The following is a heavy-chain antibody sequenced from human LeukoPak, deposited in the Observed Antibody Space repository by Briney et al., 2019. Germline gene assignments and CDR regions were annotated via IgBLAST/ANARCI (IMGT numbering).Heavy chain of an antibody. V-gene: IGHV3-23*01. CDR3: AKRIAAARPYFDY. Sequence: SGGSLRLSCAASGFTFSSYAMSWVRQAPGKGLEWVSAISGSGGSTYYADSVKGRFTISRDNPKNTLYLQMNCLRADDTAVYYCAKRIAAARPYFDYWGQGTLVTVSS. CDR1: GFTFSSYA. CDR2: ISGSGGST. J-gene: IGHJ4*02. D-gene: IGHD6-13*01.